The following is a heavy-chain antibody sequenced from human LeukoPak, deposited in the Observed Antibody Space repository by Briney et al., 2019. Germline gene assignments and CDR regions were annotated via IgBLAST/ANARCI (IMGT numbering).Heavy chain of an antibody. CDR2: IIPIFGTA. Sequence: SVQFPSKHSGGTFISYAISCVRQAPGQRLEWMGGIIPIFGTANYAQKFQGRVTITTDESTSTAYMELSSLRSEDTAIYYCARIAAAGNRRLNYWGQGTLVTVAS. V-gene: IGHV1-69*05. J-gene: IGHJ4*02. D-gene: IGHD6-13*01. CDR1: GGTFISYA. CDR3: ARIAAAGNRRLNY.